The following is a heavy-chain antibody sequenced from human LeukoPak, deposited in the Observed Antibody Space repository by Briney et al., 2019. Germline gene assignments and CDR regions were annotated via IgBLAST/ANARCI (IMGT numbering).Heavy chain of an antibody. CDR1: GYTFTSYG. Sequence: ASVKVSCKASGYTFTSYGISWVRQAPGQGLEWMGWISAYNGNTDYAQKLQGRVTMTTDTSTSTAYMELRSLRSDDTAVYYCARGSADYYYYGMDVWGQGTTVTVSS. D-gene: IGHD3-3*01. V-gene: IGHV1-18*01. CDR2: ISAYNGNT. CDR3: ARGSADYYYYGMDV. J-gene: IGHJ6*02.